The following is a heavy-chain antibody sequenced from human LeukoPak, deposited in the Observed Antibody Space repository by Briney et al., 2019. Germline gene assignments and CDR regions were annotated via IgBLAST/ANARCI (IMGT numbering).Heavy chain of an antibody. V-gene: IGHV4-39*07. Sequence: SETLSLTCTVSGGSISSSSYYWGWIRQPPGKGLEWIGSIYYNGSTYYNPSLKSRVTISVDTSKNQFSLKLSSVTAADTAVYYCASARGLSIAVAGYYGMDVWGQGTTVTVSS. CDR3: ASARGLSIAVAGYYGMDV. J-gene: IGHJ6*02. CDR2: IYYNGST. CDR1: GGSISSSSYY. D-gene: IGHD6-19*01.